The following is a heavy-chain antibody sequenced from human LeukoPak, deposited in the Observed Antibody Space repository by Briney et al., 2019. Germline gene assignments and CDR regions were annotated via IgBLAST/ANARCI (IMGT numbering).Heavy chain of an antibody. D-gene: IGHD6-13*01. CDR3: AKFLQQLVGDY. V-gene: IGHV3-23*01. CDR1: GFTFSSYA. J-gene: IGHJ4*02. Sequence: GGPLRLSCAASGFTFSSYAMSWVRQAPGKGLEWVSAISGSGGSTYYADSVKGRFTICRDNSKNTLYLQMNSLRAEDTAVYYCAKFLQQLVGDYWGQGTLVTVSS. CDR2: ISGSGGST.